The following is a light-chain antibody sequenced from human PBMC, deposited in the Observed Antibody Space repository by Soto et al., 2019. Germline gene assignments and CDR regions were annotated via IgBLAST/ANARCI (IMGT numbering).Light chain of an antibody. CDR3: QQYGSSPMYT. CDR2: GAS. Sequence: EIVLTQSPGTLSLSPGERATLSCRASQSVSSSYFAWYQQKPGQAPRLLIYGASGRATGIPDRFSGSGSGTDFTLTLSRLEPEDFAVYYCQQYGSSPMYTFGQGTKLEIK. J-gene: IGKJ2*01. V-gene: IGKV3-20*01. CDR1: QSVSSSY.